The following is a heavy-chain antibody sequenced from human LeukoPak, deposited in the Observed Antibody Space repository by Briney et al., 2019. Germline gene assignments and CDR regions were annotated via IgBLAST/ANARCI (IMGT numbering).Heavy chain of an antibody. CDR1: GGSFSGYY. CDR2: SSHTGDIT. J-gene: IGHJ5*02. Sequence: SETLSLTCAVYGGSFSGYYWTWIRQTPGRGYEWIGESSHTGDITGYNPSLKGRATMSVDSSKKQFTLKVTSVTAADTGIYYCVRVPDVTARPCDTWGPGTVVTVSS. D-gene: IGHD1-1*01. V-gene: IGHV4-34*01. CDR3: VRVPDVTARPCDT.